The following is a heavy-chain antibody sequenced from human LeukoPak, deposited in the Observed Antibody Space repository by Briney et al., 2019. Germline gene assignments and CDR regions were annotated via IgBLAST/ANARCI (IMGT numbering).Heavy chain of an antibody. CDR3: ARRITMVRGVKRSWFDP. Sequence: SETLSLTCAVYGGSFSGYYWSWIRQPPGKGLEWIGEINHSGSTNYNPSLKSRVTISVDTSKNQFSLKLSSVTAADTAVYYCARRITMVRGVKRSWFDPWGQGTLVTVSS. D-gene: IGHD3-10*01. CDR1: GGSFSGYY. CDR2: INHSGST. V-gene: IGHV4-34*01. J-gene: IGHJ5*02.